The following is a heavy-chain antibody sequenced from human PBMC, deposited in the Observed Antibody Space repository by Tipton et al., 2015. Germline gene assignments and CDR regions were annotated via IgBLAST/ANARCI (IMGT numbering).Heavy chain of an antibody. J-gene: IGHJ5*02. CDR3: AKAVVVSGVHTRFDA. V-gene: IGHV4-31*03. CDR1: LGSITSGGYY. D-gene: IGHD2-21*02. Sequence: TLSLTCSVSLGSITSGGYYWSWIRHVPGKGLEWIGYIHYNGRSFYKSSLKSRVTISVDTSKNHFSVNLRSVTAADTAVYYCAKAVVVSGVHTRFDAWGRGTLVTVSS. CDR2: IHYNGRS.